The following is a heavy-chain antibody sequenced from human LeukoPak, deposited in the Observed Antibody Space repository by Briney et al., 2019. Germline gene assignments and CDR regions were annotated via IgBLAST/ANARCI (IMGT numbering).Heavy chain of an antibody. CDR3: VRGGTYWTVS. V-gene: IGHV3-7*01. Sequence: TGGSLRLSCAASGFILRDFWMAWVRQAPGKGLEWVANIKQDGSEKYYLDSVKGRFTISRDNAKNSLYLQMNSLRVDDTAVYYCVRGGTYWTVSWGQGTLVNVS. J-gene: IGHJ5*01. CDR2: IKQDGSEK. CDR1: GFILRDFW.